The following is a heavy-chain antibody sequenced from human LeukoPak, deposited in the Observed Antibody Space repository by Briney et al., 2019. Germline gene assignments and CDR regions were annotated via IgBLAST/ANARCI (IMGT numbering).Heavy chain of an antibody. CDR3: ASSGWYLNWFDP. CDR2: IYYSGST. Sequence: SETLSLTCTVSGGSISSSSYYWGWIRQPPGKGLEWIGGIYYSGSTYYNPSLKSRVTISVDTSKNQFSLKLSSVTAADTAVYYCASSGWYLNWFDPWGQGTLVTVSS. V-gene: IGHV4-39*01. D-gene: IGHD6-19*01. J-gene: IGHJ5*02. CDR1: GGSISSSSYY.